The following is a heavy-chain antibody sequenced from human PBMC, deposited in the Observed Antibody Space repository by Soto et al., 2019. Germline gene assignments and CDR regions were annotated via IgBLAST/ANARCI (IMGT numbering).Heavy chain of an antibody. CDR2: IYPGDSDI. D-gene: IGHD1-20*01. V-gene: IGHV5-51*01. Sequence: GQALKLSCTASGYTFTGYSIGWVRQMPGKGLEWMGIIYPGDSDIKYSTSFQGQVTISADKSVNTAYLQWTSLQASDTAMYYCARPTNWKNENDYWGQGTLVTVSS. CDR3: ARPTNWKNENDY. CDR1: GYTFTGYS. J-gene: IGHJ4*02.